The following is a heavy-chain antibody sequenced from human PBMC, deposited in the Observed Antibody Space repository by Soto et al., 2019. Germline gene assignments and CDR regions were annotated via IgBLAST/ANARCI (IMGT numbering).Heavy chain of an antibody. Sequence: PSETLSLTCTVSGGSISSYYWSWIRQPAGKGLEWIGRICTSGSTNYNPSLKSRVTMSVDTSKNQFSLKLSSVTAADTAVYYCTRTRYSSGWVDAFDIWGQGTMVTVSS. CDR3: TRTRYSSGWVDAFDI. CDR2: ICTSGST. D-gene: IGHD6-19*01. J-gene: IGHJ3*02. V-gene: IGHV4-4*07. CDR1: GGSISSYY.